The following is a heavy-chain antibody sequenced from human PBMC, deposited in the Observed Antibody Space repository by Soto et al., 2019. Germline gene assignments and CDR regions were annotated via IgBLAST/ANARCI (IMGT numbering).Heavy chain of an antibody. CDR3: ANNWYNWNEPAPTGY. CDR2: ISGSGGST. V-gene: IGHV3-23*01. Sequence: EVQLLESGGGLVQPGGSLRLSCAASGFTFSSYAMSWVRQAPGKGLEWVSAISGSGGSTYYADSVKGRFTISRDNSKNTLYLQMNSLRAEDTAVYYCANNWYNWNEPAPTGYWGQGTLVTVSS. D-gene: IGHD1-20*01. J-gene: IGHJ4*02. CDR1: GFTFSSYA.